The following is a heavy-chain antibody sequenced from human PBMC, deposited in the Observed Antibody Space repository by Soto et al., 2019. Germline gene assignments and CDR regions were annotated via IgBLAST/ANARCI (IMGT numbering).Heavy chain of an antibody. D-gene: IGHD4-17*01. J-gene: IGHJ3*02. Sequence: QVQLVQSGAEVKKPGASVKVSCKASGYTFTSYAMHWVRQAPGQRLEWMGWINAGNGNTKYSQKFQGRVTITRDTSASTAYMELSSLRSEDTAVCYCARNVGNDYGDYVFAFDIWGQGTMVTVSS. V-gene: IGHV1-3*01. CDR2: INAGNGNT. CDR3: ARNVGNDYGDYVFAFDI. CDR1: GYTFTSYA.